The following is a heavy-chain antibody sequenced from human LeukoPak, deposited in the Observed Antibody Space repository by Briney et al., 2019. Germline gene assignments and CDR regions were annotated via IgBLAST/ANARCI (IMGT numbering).Heavy chain of an antibody. V-gene: IGHV1-24*01. Sequence: ASVKVSCKVSGYTLTELSMHWVRQAPGKGLEWMGGFDPEDGETIYAQKFQGRVTMTEVTSTDTAYMELRSLRSDDTAVYYCARDSPRWFDSWGQGTLVTVSS. CDR3: ARDSPRWFDS. J-gene: IGHJ5*01. CDR2: FDPEDGET. CDR1: GYTLTELS.